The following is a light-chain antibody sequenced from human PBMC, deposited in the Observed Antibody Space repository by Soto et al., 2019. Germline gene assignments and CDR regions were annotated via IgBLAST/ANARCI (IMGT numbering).Light chain of an antibody. V-gene: IGLV1-51*01. CDR1: SSNIGNNY. Sequence: QSVLTQPPSVSAAPGQKVTISCSGSSSNIGNNYVSWYQQLPGTAPKLVIYDNNKRPSGIPDRFSASKSGTSATLGITGLQTGDEADYYCGTWDSRLSGYVFGTGTKVTVL. CDR3: GTWDSRLSGYV. CDR2: DNN. J-gene: IGLJ1*01.